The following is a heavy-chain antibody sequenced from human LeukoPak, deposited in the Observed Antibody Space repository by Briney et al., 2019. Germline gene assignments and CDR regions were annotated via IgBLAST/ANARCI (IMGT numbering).Heavy chain of an antibody. Sequence: GGSLRLSCAASGFTFSSYAMHWVRQAPGKGLEWVAVISYDGSNKYYADSVKGRFTVSRDNSKNTLYLQMNSLRAEDTAVYYCARDRGTGFDYWGQGTLVTVSS. CDR3: ARDRGTGFDY. CDR1: GFTFSSYA. J-gene: IGHJ4*02. CDR2: ISYDGSNK. V-gene: IGHV3-30-3*01.